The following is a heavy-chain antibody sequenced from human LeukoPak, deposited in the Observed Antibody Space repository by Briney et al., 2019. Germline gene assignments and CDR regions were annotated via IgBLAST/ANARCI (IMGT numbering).Heavy chain of an antibody. CDR1: GFTFDDYA. CDR3: AKDTG. Sequence: GGSLRLSCAASGFTFDDYAMHWARQAPGKGLEWVSGISWNSGSIGYADSVKGRFTISRDNAKNSLYLQMNSLRAEDTALYYCAKDTGWGQGTLVTVSS. V-gene: IGHV3-9*01. CDR2: ISWNSGSI. J-gene: IGHJ4*02.